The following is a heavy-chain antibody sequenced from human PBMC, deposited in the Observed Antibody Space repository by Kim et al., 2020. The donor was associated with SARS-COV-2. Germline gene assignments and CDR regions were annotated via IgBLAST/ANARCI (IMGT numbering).Heavy chain of an antibody. CDR3: ARGHYGDYYFDY. V-gene: IGHV3-20*01. Sequence: GGSLRLSCAASGFTFDDYGMSWVRQAPGKGLEWVSGINWNGGSTGYADSVKGRFTISRDNAKNSLYLQMNSLRAEDTALYHCARGHYGDYYFDYWGQGTLVTVSS. D-gene: IGHD4-17*01. J-gene: IGHJ4*02. CDR2: INWNGGST. CDR1: GFTFDDYG.